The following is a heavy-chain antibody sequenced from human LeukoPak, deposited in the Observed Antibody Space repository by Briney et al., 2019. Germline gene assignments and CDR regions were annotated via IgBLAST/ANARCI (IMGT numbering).Heavy chain of an antibody. D-gene: IGHD3-3*01. CDR1: GGSISSGGYS. J-gene: IGHJ6*02. CDR2: IYHSGST. Sequence: PSETLSLTCAVSGGSISSGGYSWSWIRQPPGKGLEWIGYIYHSGSTYYNPSLKSRVTISVDRSKNQFSLKLSSVTAADTAAYYCARDRGGYDFWSGHYYYGMDVWGQGTTVTVSS. V-gene: IGHV4-30-2*01. CDR3: ARDRGGYDFWSGHYYYGMDV.